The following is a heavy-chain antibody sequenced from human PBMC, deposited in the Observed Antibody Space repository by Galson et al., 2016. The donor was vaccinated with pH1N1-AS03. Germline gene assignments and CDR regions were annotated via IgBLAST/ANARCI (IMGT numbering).Heavy chain of an antibody. D-gene: IGHD5-24*01. CDR1: GDSVSSNSVA. CDR3: ARQIKGGMDV. CDR2: TYYRSKWFN. J-gene: IGHJ6*02. V-gene: IGHV6-1*01. Sequence: CAISGDSVSSNSVAWNWIRQSPSRGLEWLGRTYYRSKWFNEYPASVKSRITINSDTSKNQFSLQLNSVTPEDTALYFCARQIKGGMDVWGQGITVTVSS.